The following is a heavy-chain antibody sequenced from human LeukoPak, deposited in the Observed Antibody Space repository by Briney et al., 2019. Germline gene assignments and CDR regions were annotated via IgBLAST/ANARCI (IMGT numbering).Heavy chain of an antibody. CDR2: ISYDGSNK. J-gene: IGHJ6*04. Sequence: GGSLRLSCAASGFTFSSYGMHWVRQAPGKGLEWVAVISYDGSNKYYADSVKGRFTISRDNSKNTLYLQMNSLRAGDTAVYYCAKDQQQQLVLYYYGMDVWGKGTTVTVSS. CDR3: AKDQQQQLVLYYYGMDV. V-gene: IGHV3-30*18. D-gene: IGHD6-13*01. CDR1: GFTFSSYG.